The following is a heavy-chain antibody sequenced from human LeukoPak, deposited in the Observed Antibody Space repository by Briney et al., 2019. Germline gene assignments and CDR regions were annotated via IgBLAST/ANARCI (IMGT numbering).Heavy chain of an antibody. D-gene: IGHD2-2*01. Sequence: SETLSLTCTVSGYSISSGYYWGWIRQPPGKGLEWIGSIYHSGSTYYNPSLKSRVTISVDTSKNQFSLKLSSVTAADTAVYYCARESRCSSTSCLRSYYYYYYMDVWGKGTTVTVSS. J-gene: IGHJ6*03. CDR3: ARESRCSSTSCLRSYYYYYYMDV. V-gene: IGHV4-38-2*02. CDR1: GYSISSGYY. CDR2: IYHSGST.